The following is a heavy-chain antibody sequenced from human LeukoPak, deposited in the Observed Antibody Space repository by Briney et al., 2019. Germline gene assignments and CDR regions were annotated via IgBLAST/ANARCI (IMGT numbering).Heavy chain of an antibody. CDR1: GFTVSSTY. CDR2: IYSGDTT. J-gene: IGHJ4*02. Sequence: TGGSLRLSCAASGFTVSSTYMSWVRQAPGRGLEVVSIIYSGDTTYYADSVKGRFAISRDNSKNTLYLQMNSLRAEDTAVYYCATDWYSTGYYVHWGQGTLVTVSS. V-gene: IGHV3-53*01. CDR3: ATDWYSTGYYVH. D-gene: IGHD6-19*01.